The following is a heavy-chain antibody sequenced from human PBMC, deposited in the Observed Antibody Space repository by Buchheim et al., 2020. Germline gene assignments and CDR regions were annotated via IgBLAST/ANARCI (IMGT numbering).Heavy chain of an antibody. Sequence: EVQLVESGGGLVKPGGCLRLSCAASGFTFSDVWMSWVRQAPGKGLEWVGRIKSKTAGETTDYAEPVKGRFSISRDDSNNTLYLKMSSLKTEDTAVYFCITGVVGAPYTFFWGQGTL. CDR1: GFTFSDVW. D-gene: IGHD2-15*01. V-gene: IGHV3-15*01. J-gene: IGHJ4*02. CDR3: ITGVVGAPYTFF. CDR2: IKSKTAGETT.